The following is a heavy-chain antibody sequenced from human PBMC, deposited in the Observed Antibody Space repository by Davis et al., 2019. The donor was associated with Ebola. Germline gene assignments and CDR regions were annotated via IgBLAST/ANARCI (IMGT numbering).Heavy chain of an antibody. CDR1: GFTFSSYS. D-gene: IGHD4-11*01. Sequence: LGGSLRLSCAASGFTFSSYSMNWVRQAPGKGLEWVSSISSSSSYIYYADSVKGRFTISRDNAKNSLYLQMNSLRAEDTAVYYCARQVNYYYYGMDVWGQGTTVTVSS. CDR3: ARQVNYYYYGMDV. CDR2: ISSSSSYI. J-gene: IGHJ6*02. V-gene: IGHV3-21*01.